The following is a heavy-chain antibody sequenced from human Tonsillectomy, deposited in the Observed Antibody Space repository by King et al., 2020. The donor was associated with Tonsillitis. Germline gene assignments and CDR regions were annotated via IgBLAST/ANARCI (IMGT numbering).Heavy chain of an antibody. CDR1: GGSISSYY. Sequence: VQLQESGPGLVKPSETLSLTCTVSGGSISSYYWSWLRPPAGKGLEWIGRIYTSGSTNYNPSLKSRVTMSVDTSKNQFSLKLSSVTAADTAVYYCARDYLQQELRYYYYYGMDVWGQGTTVTVSS. CDR2: IYTSGST. V-gene: IGHV4-4*07. J-gene: IGHJ6*02. CDR3: ARDYLQQELRYYYYYGMDV. D-gene: IGHD1-7*01.